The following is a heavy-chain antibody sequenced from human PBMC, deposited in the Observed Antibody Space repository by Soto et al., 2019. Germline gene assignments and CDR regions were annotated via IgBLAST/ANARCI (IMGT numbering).Heavy chain of an antibody. D-gene: IGHD6-19*01. CDR3: GKAVFISGWSPSSVGV. V-gene: IGHV3-23*01. CDR2: MSGTGGST. CDR1: GFTVSSYA. Sequence: EVQLLESGGGLVQPGRSLRLSCAASGFTVSSYAMNWVRQAPGTGLEWVSAMSGTGGSTYYADSVKGRFTISRDNSTDTLDLQLTSLRVEATAVFWFGKAVFISGWSPSSVGVWGPGTLVSVPS. J-gene: IGHJ4*02.